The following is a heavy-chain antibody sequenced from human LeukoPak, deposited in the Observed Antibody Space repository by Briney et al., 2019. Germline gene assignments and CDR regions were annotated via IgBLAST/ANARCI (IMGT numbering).Heavy chain of an antibody. D-gene: IGHD2-2*01. J-gene: IGHJ5*02. CDR1: GGTFSSYA. CDR3: ASKYCSSTSCSSNWFDP. Sequence: ASVKVSCKASGGTFSSYAISWVRQAPGQGLEWMGRIIPIFGTANYAQKFQGRVTITTDESTSTAYMELSSLRSEDTAVYYCASKYCSSTSCSSNWFDPWGQGTLVTVSS. V-gene: IGHV1-69*05. CDR2: IIPIFGTA.